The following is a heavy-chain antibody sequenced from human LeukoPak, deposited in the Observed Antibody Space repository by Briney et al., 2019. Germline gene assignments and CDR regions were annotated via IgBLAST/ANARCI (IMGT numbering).Heavy chain of an antibody. J-gene: IGHJ4*02. CDR2: IYYSGST. CDR3: ARVANHYDFWSGLGSPYYFDY. CDR1: GGSISSSSYY. V-gene: IGHV4-30-4*08. Sequence: SETLSLTCTVSGGSISSSSYYWGWIRQPPGKGLEWIGYIYYSGSTYYNPSLKSRVTISVDTSKNQFSLKLSSVTAADTAVYYCARVANHYDFWSGLGSPYYFDYWGQGTLVTVSS. D-gene: IGHD3-3*01.